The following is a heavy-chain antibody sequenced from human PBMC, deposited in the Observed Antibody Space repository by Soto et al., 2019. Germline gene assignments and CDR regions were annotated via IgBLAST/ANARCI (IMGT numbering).Heavy chain of an antibody. Sequence: EVQLLESGGGLLQPGGSLRLSGAASGFTFGGYAMNWVRQAPGKGLEGVSGISGGGETTFYTDSVGGRFTISRDNSGNTLYLQMNSLRAEDTAVYFCGRKSQGSVTVTGNWYFDLWGRGTLVTVSS. CDR1: GFTFGGYA. D-gene: IGHD4-17*01. J-gene: IGHJ2*01. V-gene: IGHV3-23*01. CDR2: ISGGGETT. CDR3: GRKSQGSVTVTGNWYFDL.